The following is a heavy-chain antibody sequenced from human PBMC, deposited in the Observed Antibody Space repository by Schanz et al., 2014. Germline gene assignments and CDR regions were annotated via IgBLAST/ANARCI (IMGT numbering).Heavy chain of an antibody. CDR1: GFTFDPYA. J-gene: IGHJ5*01. CDR2: IRYDGRNK. D-gene: IGHD3-16*01. CDR3: AKDLYNYGIFDS. V-gene: IGHV3-30*02. Sequence: AQLVESGGGLIQPGGSLRLSCAASGFTFDPYAMHWLRQSPGKGLEWVAVIRYDGRNKNFVESVKGRFTISRDNSRKTLYLQMNSLRADDTAVYYCAKDLYNYGIFDSWGQGTLVTVSS.